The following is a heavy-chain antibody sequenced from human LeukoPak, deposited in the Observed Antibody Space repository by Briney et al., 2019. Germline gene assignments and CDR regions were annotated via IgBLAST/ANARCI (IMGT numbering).Heavy chain of an antibody. Sequence: GRSLRLSCAASGFTFSSYGMHWVRQAPGKGLEWVAVIWYDGSNKYYADSVKGRFTISRDNSKNTLYLQMNSLRAEDTAVYYCAKDGVPAAIGYFDYWGQGTLVAVSS. CDR2: IWYDGSNK. CDR1: GFTFSSYG. V-gene: IGHV3-33*06. D-gene: IGHD2-2*01. J-gene: IGHJ4*02. CDR3: AKDGVPAAIGYFDY.